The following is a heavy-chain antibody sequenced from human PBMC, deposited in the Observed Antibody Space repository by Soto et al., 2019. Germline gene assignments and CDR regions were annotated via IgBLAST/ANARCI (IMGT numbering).Heavy chain of an antibody. CDR3: ARTSAAGKYYYGMDV. V-gene: IGHV5-51*01. CDR1: GYSFTSYW. Sequence: KISCKGSGYSFTSYWIGWVSQMPGKGLEWMGIIYPGDSDTRYSPSFQGQVTISADKSISTAYLQWSSLKASDTAMYYCARTSAAGKYYYGMDVWGQGTTVTVSS. CDR2: IYPGDSDT. J-gene: IGHJ6*02. D-gene: IGHD6-13*01.